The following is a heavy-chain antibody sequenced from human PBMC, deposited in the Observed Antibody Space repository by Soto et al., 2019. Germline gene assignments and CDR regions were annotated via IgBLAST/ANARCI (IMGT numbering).Heavy chain of an antibody. J-gene: IGHJ6*02. CDR1: GYTFTGYH. V-gene: IGHV1-2*04. D-gene: IGHD2-2*01. Sequence: ASVKLSCKFSGYTFTGYHMHWVRHAPGQGLECMGWINPNSSGTNYAQKFQGWVTMNRDTSISTAYMELSRLRSDDTAVYYCARDRMETHISSTSYHYYYYGMDVWGQGTTVTVSS. CDR2: INPNSSGT. CDR3: ARDRMETHISSTSYHYYYYGMDV.